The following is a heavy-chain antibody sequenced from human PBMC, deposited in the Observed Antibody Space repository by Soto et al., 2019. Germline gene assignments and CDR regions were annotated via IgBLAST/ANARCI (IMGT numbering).Heavy chain of an antibody. D-gene: IGHD6-13*01. V-gene: IGHV3-33*01. Sequence: GGSLRLSCAASGFTFSSYGMHWVRQAPGKGLEWVAVIWYDGSNKYYADSVKGRFTISRDNSKNTLYLQMNSLRAEDTAVYYCARDRVAAAAVSYYFDYWGQGTLVTVSS. CDR1: GFTFSSYG. CDR2: IWYDGSNK. CDR3: ARDRVAAAAVSYYFDY. J-gene: IGHJ4*02.